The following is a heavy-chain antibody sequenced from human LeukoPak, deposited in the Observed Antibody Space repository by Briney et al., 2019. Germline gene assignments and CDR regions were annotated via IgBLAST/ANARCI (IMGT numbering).Heavy chain of an antibody. Sequence: GASVKVSCKASGYTFTSYDFNWVRQATGQGLEWMGWMNPNSGNTDYAQKFQGRVTMTRNTSISTAYMELSSLVSEDTAVYYCARGTGSWLRLTRWFDPWGQGTLVTVSS. CDR2: MNPNSGNT. J-gene: IGHJ5*02. D-gene: IGHD5-12*01. CDR3: ARGTGSWLRLTRWFDP. V-gene: IGHV1-8*01. CDR1: GYTFTSYD.